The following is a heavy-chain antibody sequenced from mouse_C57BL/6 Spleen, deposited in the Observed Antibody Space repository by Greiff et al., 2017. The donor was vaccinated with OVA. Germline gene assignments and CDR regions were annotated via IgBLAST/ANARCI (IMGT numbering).Heavy chain of an antibody. V-gene: IGHV14-4*01. CDR1: GFNIKDDY. CDR3: TRRYTYAMDY. Sequence: VQLQQSGAELVRPGASVKLSCTASGFNIKDDYMHWVKQRPEQGLEWIGWIDPENGDTEYASKFQGKATITADTSSNTAYLQLSSLTSEDTAVYYCTRRYTYAMDYWGQGTSVTVSS. D-gene: IGHD1-1*01. CDR2: IDPENGDT. J-gene: IGHJ4*01.